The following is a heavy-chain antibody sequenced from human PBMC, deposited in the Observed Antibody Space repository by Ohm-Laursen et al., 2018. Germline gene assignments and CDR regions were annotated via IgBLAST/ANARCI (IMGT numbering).Heavy chain of an antibody. CDR2: INSKSDGGIT. J-gene: IGHJ6*02. Sequence: SLRLSCTASGFTFSSYWMSWVRQAPGKGLEWVGRINSKSDGGITDYAAPVKGRFTISRDDSKKTLYLQMNSLKTEDTAVYYCTRDLMDLTSYYYYGMDVWGQGTTVTVSS. V-gene: IGHV3-15*01. D-gene: IGHD3-9*01. CDR1: GFTFSSYW. CDR3: TRDLMDLTSYYYYGMDV.